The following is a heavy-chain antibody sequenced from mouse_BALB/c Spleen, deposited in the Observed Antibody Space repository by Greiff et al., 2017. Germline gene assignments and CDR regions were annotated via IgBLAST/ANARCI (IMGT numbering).Heavy chain of an antibody. CDR1: GYTFTSYY. J-gene: IGHJ1*01. CDR2: INPSNGGT. Sequence: VKVVESGAELVKPGASVKLSCKASGYTFTSYYMYWVKQRPGQGLEWIGEINPSNGGTNFNEKFKSKATLTVDKSSSTAYMQLSSLTSEDSAVYYCTRYFDVWGAGTTVTVSS. V-gene: IGHV1S81*02. CDR3: TRYFDV.